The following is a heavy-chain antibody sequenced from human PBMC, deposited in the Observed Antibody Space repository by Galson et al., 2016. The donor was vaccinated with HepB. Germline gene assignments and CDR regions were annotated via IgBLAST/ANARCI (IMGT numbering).Heavy chain of an antibody. CDR2: IRGSGTAT. Sequence: SLRLSCAASGFSISIYSMNWVRQAPGKGLEWVSAIRGSGTATYYTDSVKGRFTISRDNSKNTLYLQMNSLRAGDAAVYYCAKFSPVGYNSGWGGSFDIWGRGTMVTVSS. D-gene: IGHD6-19*01. V-gene: IGHV3-23*01. CDR3: AKFSPVGYNSGWGGSFDI. CDR1: GFSISIYS. J-gene: IGHJ3*02.